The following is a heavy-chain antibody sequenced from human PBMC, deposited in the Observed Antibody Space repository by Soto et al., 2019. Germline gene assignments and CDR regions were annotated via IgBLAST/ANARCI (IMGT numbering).Heavy chain of an antibody. CDR1: GFTFSDYY. D-gene: IGHD7-27*01. V-gene: IGHV3-11*04. CDR2: ISSSGSAI. CDR3: AKDLLGPGRAYGMDV. Sequence: PGGSLRLSCAASGFTFSDYYMSWIRQAPGKGLEWVSYISSSGSAIYYADSVKGRFTISRDNSKNTLYLQMNSLRAEDTAVYYCAKDLLGPGRAYGMDVWGQGTTVTVSS. J-gene: IGHJ6*02.